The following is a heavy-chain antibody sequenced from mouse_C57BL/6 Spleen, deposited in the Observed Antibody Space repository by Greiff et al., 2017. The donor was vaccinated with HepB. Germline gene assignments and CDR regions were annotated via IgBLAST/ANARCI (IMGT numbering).Heavy chain of an antibody. Sequence: QVQLQQSGAELVKPGASVKMSCKASGYTFTTYPIEWMKQNHGKSLEWIGNFHPYNDDTKYNEKFKGKATLTVEKSSSTVYLELSRLTSDDSAVYYCARGDYGSSLYWDFDVWGTGTTVTFSS. CDR3: ARGDYGSSLYWDFDV. D-gene: IGHD1-1*01. CDR2: FHPYNDDT. V-gene: IGHV1-47*01. CDR1: GYTFTTYP. J-gene: IGHJ1*03.